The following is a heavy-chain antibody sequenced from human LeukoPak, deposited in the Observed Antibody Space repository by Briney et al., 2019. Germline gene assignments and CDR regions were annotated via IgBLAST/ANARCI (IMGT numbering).Heavy chain of an antibody. Sequence: PGRSLRLSCAASGFTFSSYSMNWVRQAPGKGLEWVSVIYSGGSTYYADSVKGRFTISRDNSKNTLYLQMNSLRAEDTAVYYCARGSSSWAFDYWGQGTLVTVSS. CDR3: ARGSSSWAFDY. V-gene: IGHV3-53*01. J-gene: IGHJ4*02. CDR2: IYSGGST. D-gene: IGHD6-13*01. CDR1: GFTFSSYS.